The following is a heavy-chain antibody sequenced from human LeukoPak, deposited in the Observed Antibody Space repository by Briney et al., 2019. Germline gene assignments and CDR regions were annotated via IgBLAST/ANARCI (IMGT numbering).Heavy chain of an antibody. CDR2: FDPEDGET. V-gene: IGHV1-24*01. D-gene: IGHD6-19*01. J-gene: IGHJ4*02. CDR1: GYTLTELS. Sequence: ASVKVSCKVSGYTLTELSMHWVRQAPGKGLEWMGGFDPEDGETIYAQKFQGRVTMTEDTSTDTAYMELSSLRSEDTAVYYRASGSSGWYYFDYWGQGTLVTVSS. CDR3: ASGSSGWYYFDY.